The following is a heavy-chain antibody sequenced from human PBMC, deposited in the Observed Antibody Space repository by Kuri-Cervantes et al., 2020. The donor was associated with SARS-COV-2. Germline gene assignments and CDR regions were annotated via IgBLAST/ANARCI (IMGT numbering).Heavy chain of an antibody. CDR2: INHSGST. D-gene: IGHD2-2*01. Sequence: GSLRLSCAVYGGSFSGYYWSWTRQPPGKGLEWIGEINHSGSTNYNPSLKSRVTISVDTSKNQFSLKLSSVTAADTAVYYCARGLEGYCSSTSCLRRGGNYYYYMDVWGKGTTVTVSS. CDR3: ARGLEGYCSSTSCLRRGGNYYYYMDV. J-gene: IGHJ6*03. CDR1: GGSFSGYY. V-gene: IGHV4-34*01.